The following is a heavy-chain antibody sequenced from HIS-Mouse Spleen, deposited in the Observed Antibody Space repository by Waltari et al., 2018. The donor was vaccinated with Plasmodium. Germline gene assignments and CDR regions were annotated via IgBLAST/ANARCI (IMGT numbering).Heavy chain of an antibody. Sequence: EVQLLESGGGLVQPGGSLRLSCAASGFTFSSYAMSWVRKAAGKGLEWVSGVGGSGGSTYYAYSVKCRLTISRDNSKNALYLQMNSLRAEDTAVYYCAKSSKGTGDLWDYWGQGTLVTVSS. CDR3: AKSSKGTGDLWDY. D-gene: IGHD7-27*01. CDR2: VGGSGGST. J-gene: IGHJ4*02. CDR1: GFTFSSYA. V-gene: IGHV3-23*01.